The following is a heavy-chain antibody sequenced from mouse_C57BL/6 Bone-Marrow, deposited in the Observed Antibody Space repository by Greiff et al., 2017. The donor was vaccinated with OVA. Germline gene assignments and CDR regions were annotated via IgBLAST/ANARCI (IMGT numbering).Heavy chain of an antibody. D-gene: IGHD2-1*01. V-gene: IGHV14-4*01. CDR3: TSYGSFDY. Sequence: VQLQQSGAELVRPGASVKLSCTASGFNIKDDYMHWVKQRPEQGLEWIGWIDPENGDTEYASKSQGKATITTDTSSNTADLQLSSLTSEDTAVYYCTSYGSFDYWGQGTTLTVSS. J-gene: IGHJ2*01. CDR1: GFNIKDDY. CDR2: IDPENGDT.